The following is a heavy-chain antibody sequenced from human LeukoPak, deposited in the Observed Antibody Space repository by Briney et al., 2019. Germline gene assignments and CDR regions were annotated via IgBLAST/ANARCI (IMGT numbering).Heavy chain of an antibody. J-gene: IGHJ3*02. V-gene: IGHV3-74*01. CDR3: ARSASYVVVVPAASDAFDI. D-gene: IGHD2-2*01. CDR2: INSDGSST. CDR1: GITFSSYW. Sequence: GGSLRLSCAASGITFSSYWMHWVRQGPGKGLVWVSRINSDGSSTTYADSVKGRFTISRDNAKNTLYLQMSSLRAEDTAVYYCARSASYVVVVPAASDAFDIWGQGTLVTVSS.